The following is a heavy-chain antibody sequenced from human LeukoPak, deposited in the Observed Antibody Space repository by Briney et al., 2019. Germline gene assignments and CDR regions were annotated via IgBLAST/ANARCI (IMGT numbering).Heavy chain of an antibody. D-gene: IGHD2-2*01. J-gene: IGHJ4*02. V-gene: IGHV3-43*01. CDR1: GFTFDDYT. Sequence: PGGSLRLSCAASGFTFDDYTFHWVRQAPGKGLEWVSRITWDGGTTYYADSVKGRFTISRDNSKNSVYLQMNSLRTEDTALYYCTKDRYCTTTSCPLDYWGQGTLVTVSS. CDR2: ITWDGGTT. CDR3: TKDRYCTTTSCPLDY.